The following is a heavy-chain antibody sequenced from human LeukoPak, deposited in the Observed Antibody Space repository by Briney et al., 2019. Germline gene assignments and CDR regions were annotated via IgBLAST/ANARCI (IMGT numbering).Heavy chain of an antibody. CDR3: ARDWVGGSSGYYLGFFDY. J-gene: IGHJ4*02. V-gene: IGHV3-53*01. D-gene: IGHD3-22*01. CDR1: GFTVSSNY. CDR2: IYSGGST. Sequence: GGSLRLSCAASGFTVSSNYMSWVRQAPGKGLEWVSVIYSGGSTHYADSVKGRFTISRDNAKNSLYLQMNSLRAEDTAVYYCARDWVGGSSGYYLGFFDYWGQGTLVTVSS.